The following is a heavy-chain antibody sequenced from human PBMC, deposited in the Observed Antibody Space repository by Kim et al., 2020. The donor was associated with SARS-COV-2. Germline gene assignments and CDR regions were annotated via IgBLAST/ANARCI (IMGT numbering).Heavy chain of an antibody. D-gene: IGHD3-10*01. CDR3: ARVEDHGSGSYYYYYYGMDV. Sequence: ASVKVSCKASGYTFTSYDINWVRQATGQGLEWMGWMNPNSGNTGYAQKFQGRVTMTRNTSISTAYMELSSLRSEDTAVYYCARVEDHGSGSYYYYYYGMDVWGQGTTVTVSS. J-gene: IGHJ6*02. CDR2: MNPNSGNT. V-gene: IGHV1-8*01. CDR1: GYTFTSYD.